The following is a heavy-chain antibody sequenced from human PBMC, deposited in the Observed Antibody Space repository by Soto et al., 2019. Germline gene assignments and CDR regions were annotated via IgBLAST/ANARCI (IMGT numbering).Heavy chain of an antibody. D-gene: IGHD5-18*01. CDR3: ARVGYSYGTKWHYYYYGMDV. CDR2: ISAYNGNT. J-gene: IGHJ6*02. Sequence: QVQLVQSGAEVKKPGASVKVSCKASGYTFTSYGISWVRQAPGQGLEWMGWISAYNGNTNYAQKRXXRGTMTTDTSXXTXYXXRRSLRSDDTAVYYCARVGYSYGTKWHYYYYGMDVWGQGTTVTVSS. CDR1: GYTFTSYG. V-gene: IGHV1-18*01.